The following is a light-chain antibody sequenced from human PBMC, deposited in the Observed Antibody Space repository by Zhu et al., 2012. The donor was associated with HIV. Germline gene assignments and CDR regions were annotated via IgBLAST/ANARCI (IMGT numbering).Light chain of an antibody. J-gene: IGKJ4*01. Sequence: EIVLTQSPGTLSLSPGERATLSCRASQSVSSNYLAWYQQKPGQAPRLLIYGASTTATGIPDRFSGSGSGTDFTLTISGLEPEDFALYYCQQRRNWPLTFGGGTRGGDQ. CDR2: GAS. CDR3: QQRRNWPLT. CDR1: QSVSSNY. V-gene: IGKV3D-20*02.